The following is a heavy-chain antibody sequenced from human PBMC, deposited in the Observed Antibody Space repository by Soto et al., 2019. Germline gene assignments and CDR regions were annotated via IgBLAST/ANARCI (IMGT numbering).Heavy chain of an antibody. D-gene: IGHD1-1*01. CDR2: ISSSSSYI. CDR3: ARQFTSDFNLDYYYYYMDV. J-gene: IGHJ6*03. V-gene: IGHV3-21*01. CDR1: GFTFSSYS. Sequence: EVQLVESGGGLVKPGGSLRLSCAASGFTFSSYSMNWVRQAPGKGLEWVSSISSSSSYIYYADSVKGRFTISRDNAKNSLYLQMTSLRAEDTAVYYCARQFTSDFNLDYYYYYMDVWGKGTTVTVSS.